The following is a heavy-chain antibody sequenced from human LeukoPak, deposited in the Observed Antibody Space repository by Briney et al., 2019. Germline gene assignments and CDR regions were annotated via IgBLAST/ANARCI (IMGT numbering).Heavy chain of an antibody. D-gene: IGHD3-16*01. V-gene: IGHV3-7*03. CDR3: ARGGGLDV. Sequence: GGSLRLSCAASGFTFSSYWMNWARQAPGKGLEWVASINHNGNVNYYVDSVKGRFTISRDNAKNSLYLQMSNLRAEDTAVYFCARGGGLDVWGLGATVTVSS. CDR1: GFTFSSYW. CDR2: INHNGNVN. J-gene: IGHJ6*02.